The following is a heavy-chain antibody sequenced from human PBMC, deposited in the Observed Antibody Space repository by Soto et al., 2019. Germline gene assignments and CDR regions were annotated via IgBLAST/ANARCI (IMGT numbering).Heavy chain of an antibody. CDR2: IIPIFGTA. J-gene: IGHJ3*02. CDR3: ARGGGYCSGGSCSFAFDI. CDR1: GGTFSSYA. D-gene: IGHD2-15*01. V-gene: IGHV1-69*01. Sequence: QVQLVQSGAEVKKPGSSVKVSCKASGGTFSSYAISWVRQAPGQGLEWMGGIIPIFGTANYAQKFQGRVTITADESTSTAYMELSSVRSEDTAVYYCARGGGYCSGGSCSFAFDIWGQGTMVTVSS.